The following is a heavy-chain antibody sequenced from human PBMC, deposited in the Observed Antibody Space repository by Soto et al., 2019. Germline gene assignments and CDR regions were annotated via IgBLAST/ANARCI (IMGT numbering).Heavy chain of an antibody. CDR1: GYTFTTYG. J-gene: IGHJ5*02. V-gene: IGHV1-18*01. Sequence: ASVKVSCEACGYTFTTYGISWVRQAPGQGLEWMGWINVYNGNTKYAQKLQGRVTMTTDTSTSTAYMELRSLISDDTAVYYCARGVGSGIYYNQYNWFDPWGQGTLVTSPQ. CDR3: ARGVGSGIYYNQYNWFDP. D-gene: IGHD3-10*01. CDR2: INVYNGNT.